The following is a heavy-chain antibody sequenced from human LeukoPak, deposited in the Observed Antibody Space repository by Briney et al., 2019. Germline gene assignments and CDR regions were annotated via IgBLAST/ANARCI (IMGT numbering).Heavy chain of an antibody. CDR3: ARGASGSYHYFDY. D-gene: IGHD1-26*01. V-gene: IGHV4-4*07. CDR1: GGYISSYY. CDR2: IYTSGST. Sequence: SETLSLTCTVSGGYISSYYWSWIRQPAGKGLEWIGRIYTSGSTNYNPSLKSRVTLSLDTSNNQFSLKLSSVTAADTAVYYCARGASGSYHYFDYWGQGTLVTVSS. J-gene: IGHJ4*02.